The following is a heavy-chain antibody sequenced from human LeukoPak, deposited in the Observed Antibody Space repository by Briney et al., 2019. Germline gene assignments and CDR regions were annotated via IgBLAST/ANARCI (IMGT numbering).Heavy chain of an antibody. J-gene: IGHJ4*02. CDR2: IYSGGST. V-gene: IGHV3-66*02. Sequence: PGGSLRLSCAASGFTVSSNYMSWVRQAPGKGLEWVSVIYSGGSTYYADSVKGRFTISRDNSKNTLYLQMNSLRAEDTAVYYCAKDQHSSTWYFDDWGQGTLVTVSS. CDR1: GFTVSSNY. D-gene: IGHD6-13*01. CDR3: AKDQHSSTWYFDD.